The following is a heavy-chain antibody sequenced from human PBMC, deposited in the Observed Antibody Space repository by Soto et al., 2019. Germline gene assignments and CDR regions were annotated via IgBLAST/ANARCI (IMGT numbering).Heavy chain of an antibody. CDR3: ARSPDSSGYYPRWYYYGMDV. Sequence: SETLSLTCAVSGGSISSSNWWSWVRQPPGKGLEWIGEIYHSGSTNYNPSLKSRVTISVDKSKNQFSLKLSSVTAADTAVYYCARSPDSSGYYPRWYYYGMDVWGLGTTVTLSS. J-gene: IGHJ6*02. CDR2: IYHSGST. D-gene: IGHD3-22*01. V-gene: IGHV4-4*02. CDR1: GGSISSSNW.